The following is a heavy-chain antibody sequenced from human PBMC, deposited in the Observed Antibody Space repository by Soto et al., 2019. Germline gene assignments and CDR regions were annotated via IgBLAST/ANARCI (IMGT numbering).Heavy chain of an antibody. CDR2: IWYDGINK. J-gene: IGHJ6*03. CDR1: GVAFSNYG. D-gene: IGHD3-10*01. CDR3: SRGSGHYYYYMDV. V-gene: IGHV3-33*01. Sequence: GGSLRLSCASSGVAFSNYGIHLVRQAPGKGLEWVAVIWYDGINKYYADSVKGRFTISRDNSKNTLYLQMNSLRAEDTAVYYCSRGSGHYYYYMDVWGKGTTVTVSS.